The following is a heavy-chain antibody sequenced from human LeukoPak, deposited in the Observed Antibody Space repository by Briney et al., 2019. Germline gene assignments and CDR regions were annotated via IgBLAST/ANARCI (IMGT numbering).Heavy chain of an antibody. CDR3: ARDREQWLGAPAGYFDY. CDR1: GFTFSSYA. CDR2: ISGSGGST. V-gene: IGHV3-23*01. D-gene: IGHD6-19*01. Sequence: GGSLRLSCAASGFTFSSYAMSWVRQAPGKGLEWVSAISGSGGSTHYADSVKGRFTISRDNSKNTLYLQMNSLRAEDTAVYYCARDREQWLGAPAGYFDYRGQGTLVTVSS. J-gene: IGHJ4*02.